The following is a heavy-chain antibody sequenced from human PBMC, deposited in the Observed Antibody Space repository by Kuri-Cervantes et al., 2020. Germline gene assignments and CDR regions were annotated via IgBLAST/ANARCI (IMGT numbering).Heavy chain of an antibody. CDR3: ACLDVLRPRGMYYYYYMDV. Sequence: SVKVSCKASGGTFSSYAISWVRQAPGQGLEWMGGIIPIFGTANYAQKFQGRVTITADESTSTAYMELSSLRSEDTAVYYCACLDVLRPRGMYYYYYMDVWGKGTTVTVSS. V-gene: IGHV1-69*13. CDR2: IIPIFGTA. J-gene: IGHJ6*03. CDR1: GGTFSSYA. D-gene: IGHD3-16*01.